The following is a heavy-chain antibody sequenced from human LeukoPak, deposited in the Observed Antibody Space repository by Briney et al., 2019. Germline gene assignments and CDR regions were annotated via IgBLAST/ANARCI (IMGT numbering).Heavy chain of an antibody. Sequence: GGSLRLSCAASRITFSGYSMNWVRQAPGKGLEWLSYISTSSSTIYYADSEKGRFTISRDNAKNSLYLQMNSLRAEDTAVYYCARRDVDGGLAYWGQGTLVTVSS. CDR2: ISTSSSTI. D-gene: IGHD4-23*01. CDR3: ARRDVDGGLAY. J-gene: IGHJ4*02. V-gene: IGHV3-48*01. CDR1: RITFSGYS.